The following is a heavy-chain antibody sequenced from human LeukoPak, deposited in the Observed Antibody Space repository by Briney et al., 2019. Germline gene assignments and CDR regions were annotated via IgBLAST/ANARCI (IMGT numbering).Heavy chain of an antibody. D-gene: IGHD3-10*01. J-gene: IGHJ2*01. V-gene: IGHV4-59*01. CDR2: IYYSGST. Sequence: SETLSLTCTVSGGSISSYYWSWIRQPPGKGLEWIGHIYYSGSTNYNPSLKSRVTISVDTSKNQFSLKLSSVTAADTAVYYCARDKAGVIRYFDLWGRGTLVTVSS. CDR3: ARDKAGVIRYFDL. CDR1: GGSISSYY.